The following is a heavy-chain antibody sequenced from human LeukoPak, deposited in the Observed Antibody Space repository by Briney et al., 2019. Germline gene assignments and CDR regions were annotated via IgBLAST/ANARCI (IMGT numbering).Heavy chain of an antibody. J-gene: IGHJ6*04. D-gene: IGHD3-10*01. V-gene: IGHV1-69*13. CDR1: GGTFSSYA. CDR3: ARVIGPVGELLGIYYYYGMDV. CDR2: IIPIFGTA. Sequence: GASVKVSCKASGGTFSSYAISWVRQAPGQGREWMGGIIPIFGTANYAQKFQGRVTITADESTSTAYMELSSLRSEDTAVYYCARVIGPVGELLGIYYYYGMDVWGKGTTVTVSS.